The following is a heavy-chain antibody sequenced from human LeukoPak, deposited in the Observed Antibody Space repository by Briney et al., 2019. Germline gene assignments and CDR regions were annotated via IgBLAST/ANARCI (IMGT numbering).Heavy chain of an antibody. D-gene: IGHD3/OR15-3a*01. CDR2: IYYSGST. Sequence: SETLSLTCTVSGGSISSYYWSWIRQPPGKGLEWIGSIYYSGSTYYNPSLKSRVTISVDTSKNQFSLRLTSVTAADTAVYYCARQTGSGLFILPGGQGTLVTVSS. CDR1: GGSISSYY. CDR3: ARQTGSGLFILP. J-gene: IGHJ4*02. V-gene: IGHV4-59*04.